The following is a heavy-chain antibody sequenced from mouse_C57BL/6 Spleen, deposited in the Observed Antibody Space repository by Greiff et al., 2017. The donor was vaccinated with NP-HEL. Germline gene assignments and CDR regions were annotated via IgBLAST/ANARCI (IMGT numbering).Heavy chain of an antibody. CDR2: LRSKSNNYAT. Sequence: EVQLVESGGGLVQPKGSLKLSCAASGFSFNTYAMNWVRQAPGKGLEWVARLRSKSNNYATYYADSVKDRFTISRDDSESMLYLQMNNLKTEDTAMYYCVRHEDYYGSSFFDYWGQGTTLTVSS. CDR1: GFSFNTYA. CDR3: VRHEDYYGSSFFDY. V-gene: IGHV10-1*01. D-gene: IGHD1-1*01. J-gene: IGHJ2*01.